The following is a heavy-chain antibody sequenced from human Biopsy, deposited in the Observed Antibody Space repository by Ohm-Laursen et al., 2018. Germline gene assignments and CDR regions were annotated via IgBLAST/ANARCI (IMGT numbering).Heavy chain of an antibody. J-gene: IGHJ3*02. D-gene: IGHD3-22*01. CDR3: GRREVVITHDAFDT. V-gene: IGHV4-59*08. CDR1: GGSISSYY. CDR2: VYYSGST. Sequence: TLSLTCAVSGGSISSYYWTWIRQPPGKGLEWIGDVYYSGSTNRNPPPKSRVTILVDTSKNQFSLKLNSVTAADTAVYYCGRREVVITHDAFDTWGQGTMVTVSS.